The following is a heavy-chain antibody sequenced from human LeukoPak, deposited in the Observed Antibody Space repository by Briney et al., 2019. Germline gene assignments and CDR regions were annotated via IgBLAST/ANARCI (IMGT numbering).Heavy chain of an antibody. Sequence: GGSLRLSCAASGFTFSSYAMSWVRQAPGKGLEWVSAISGSGGSTYYTDSVKGRFTISRDNSKNTVYLQMNSLRTEDTAVYYCAKDSIGYCSGDCCPLDGMDVWGKGTTVTVSS. J-gene: IGHJ6*04. CDR1: GFTFSSYA. CDR2: ISGSGGST. D-gene: IGHD2-15*01. V-gene: IGHV3-23*01. CDR3: AKDSIGYCSGDCCPLDGMDV.